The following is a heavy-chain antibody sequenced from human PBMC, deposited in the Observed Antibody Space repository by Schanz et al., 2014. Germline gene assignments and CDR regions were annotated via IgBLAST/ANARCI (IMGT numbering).Heavy chain of an antibody. J-gene: IGHJ4*02. CDR1: GFTLSSYA. CDR2: ISYDGSNK. V-gene: IGHV3-30-3*01. D-gene: IGHD3-9*01. CDR3: ARDAADFYDILTEEDY. Sequence: QVQLVESGGGVVQPGRSLRLSCAAYGFTLSSYAMHWVRQAPGKGLEWVAVISYDGSNKYYADSVKGRFTISRDNSKNTLYLQMNTLRAEDTAVYYCARDAADFYDILTEEDYWGQGTLXTVSS.